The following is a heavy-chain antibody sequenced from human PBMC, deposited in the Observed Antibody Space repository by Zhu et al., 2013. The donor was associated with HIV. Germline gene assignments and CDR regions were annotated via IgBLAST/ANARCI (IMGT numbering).Heavy chain of an antibody. D-gene: IGHD6-19*01. CDR3: ARLNKIAVAGILYYYYGMDV. J-gene: IGHJ6*02. CDR2: MNPNSGNT. Sequence: QVQLVQSGAEVKKPGASVKVSCKASGYTFTSYDINWVRQATGQGLEWMGWMNPNSGNTGYAQKFQGRVTMTRNTSISTAYMELSSLRSEDTAVYYCARLNKIAVAGILYYYYGMDVWGQGTTVTVSS. CDR1: GYTFTSYD. V-gene: IGHV1-8*01.